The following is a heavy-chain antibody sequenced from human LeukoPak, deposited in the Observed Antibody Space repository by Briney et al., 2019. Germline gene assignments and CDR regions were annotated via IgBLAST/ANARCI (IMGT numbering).Heavy chain of an antibody. Sequence: SETLSLTCTVSGGSISSYYWSWIRQPPGKGLEWIGYIYTSGSTNYNPSLKSRVTISVDTSKNQLSLKLSSVTAADTAVYYCAGSYDFWSGYRDYWGQGTLVTVSS. D-gene: IGHD3-3*01. CDR1: GGSISSYY. J-gene: IGHJ4*02. CDR2: IYTSGST. V-gene: IGHV4-4*09. CDR3: AGSYDFWSGYRDY.